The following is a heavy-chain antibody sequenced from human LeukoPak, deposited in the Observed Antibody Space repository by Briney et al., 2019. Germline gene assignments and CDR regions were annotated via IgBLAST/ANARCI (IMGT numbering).Heavy chain of an antibody. CDR3: ARSPLSSSGWYRADY. CDR2: IDSSGSS. V-gene: IGHV4-4*07. Sequence: SETLSLTCTVSGGSIRMYYWNWIRQPAGKGLEWMRLIDSSGSSTYSPSLGSRVTMSVDSSKSQISLNLNSVTAADTAMYYCARSPLSSSGWYRADYWGQGTLVTVSS. CDR1: GGSIRMYY. D-gene: IGHD6-19*01. J-gene: IGHJ4*02.